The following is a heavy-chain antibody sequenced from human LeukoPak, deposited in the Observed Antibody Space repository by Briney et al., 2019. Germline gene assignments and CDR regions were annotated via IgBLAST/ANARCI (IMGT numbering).Heavy chain of an antibody. V-gene: IGHV3-23*01. CDR2: ISGSGGST. CDR3: AKTPLQGSGSYFDY. Sequence: GGSLRLSCAASGFTFSSYAMSWVRQAPRKGLEWVSAISGSGGSTYYADSVKGRFTISRDNSKNTLYLQMNSLRAEDTAVYYCAKTPLQGSGSYFDYWGQGTLVTVSS. J-gene: IGHJ4*02. D-gene: IGHD3-10*01. CDR1: GFTFSSYA.